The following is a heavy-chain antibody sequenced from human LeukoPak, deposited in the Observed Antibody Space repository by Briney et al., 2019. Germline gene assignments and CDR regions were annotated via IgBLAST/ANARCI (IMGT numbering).Heavy chain of an antibody. D-gene: IGHD3-22*01. CDR2: ISGSGGST. J-gene: IGHJ4*02. Sequence: GGSLRLSCAASGFTFSSYAMSWVRQAPGKGLEWVSAISGSGGSTYYADSVKGRFTISRDNSKNTLYLQMNSLRAEDPAVYYCAKDKVYYDSSGYWGQGTLVTVSS. CDR3: AKDKVYYDSSGY. CDR1: GFTFSSYA. V-gene: IGHV3-23*01.